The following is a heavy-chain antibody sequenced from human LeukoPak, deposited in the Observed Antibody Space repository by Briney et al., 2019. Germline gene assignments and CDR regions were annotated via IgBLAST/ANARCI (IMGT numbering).Heavy chain of an antibody. CDR2: ISSSGRTI. Sequence: GGSLRLSCAASGFTFSSYEMNWVRQAPGKGLEWVSYISSSGRTIYYADSVKGRFTISRDNAKNSLYLQMNSLRAGDTAVYYCARGSLYCSSTSCYLDYWGQGTLVTVSS. V-gene: IGHV3-48*03. D-gene: IGHD2-2*01. CDR1: GFTFSSYE. CDR3: ARGSLYCSSTSCYLDY. J-gene: IGHJ4*02.